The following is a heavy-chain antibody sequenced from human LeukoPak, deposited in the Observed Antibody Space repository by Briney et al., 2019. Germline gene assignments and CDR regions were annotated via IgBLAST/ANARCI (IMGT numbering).Heavy chain of an antibody. V-gene: IGHV3-20*01. CDR2: INWNGGST. D-gene: IGHD2-2*01. CDR3: ARDGGYCSSTSCYDLWFDP. CDR1: GFTFDDYG. J-gene: IGHJ5*02. Sequence: GGSLRLSCAASGFTFDDYGMSWVRQAPRKGLEWVSGINWNGGSTGYADSVKGRFTISRDNAKNSLYLQMNSLRAEDTALYHCARDGGYCSSTSCYDLWFDPWGQGTLVTVSS.